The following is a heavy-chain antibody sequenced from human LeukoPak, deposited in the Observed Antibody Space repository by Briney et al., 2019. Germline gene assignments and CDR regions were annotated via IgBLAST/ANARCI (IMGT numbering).Heavy chain of an antibody. D-gene: IGHD1-26*01. J-gene: IGHJ4*02. CDR2: ISGSGGST. CDR1: GFTFSSYA. Sequence: GGSLRLSCAASGFTFSSYAMSWVRQAPGKGLEWVSAISGSGGSTYYADSVKGRFTISRDNSKNTLYLQMNSLRVEDTAVYYCAKGGGSGSYNFDYWGQGALATVSS. V-gene: IGHV3-23*01. CDR3: AKGGGSGSYNFDY.